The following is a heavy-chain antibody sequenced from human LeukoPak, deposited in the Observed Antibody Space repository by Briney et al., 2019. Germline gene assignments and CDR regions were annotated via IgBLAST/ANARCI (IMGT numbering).Heavy chain of an antibody. Sequence: PSETLSLTCTVSDDSISSYYRSWIRQPPGKGLEWIGYISYSGSTKFNPSLESRVTISLDTSKNQFSLKVTSVTAADTAVYYCARVGRGDHTWGSYSFDSWGQGSLVTVSS. D-gene: IGHD3-16*01. CDR1: DDSISSYY. V-gene: IGHV4-59*12. CDR3: ARVGRGDHTWGSYSFDS. J-gene: IGHJ4*02. CDR2: ISYSGST.